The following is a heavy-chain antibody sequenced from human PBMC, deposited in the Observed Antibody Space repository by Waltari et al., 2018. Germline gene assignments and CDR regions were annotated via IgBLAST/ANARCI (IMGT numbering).Heavy chain of an antibody. J-gene: IGHJ4*02. Sequence: QLQLQESGPGLVKTSETLSLTCTVSGGSISSSSYYWGWIRQPPGKGLEWIGGIDYSGSTDYSPGLRSRVTRSVDTSKNLFSLKLSSVTAADTAVYYCARRPSQRSNDYWGQGTLVTVSS. CDR1: GGSISSSSYY. V-gene: IGHV4-39*01. CDR2: IDYSGST. D-gene: IGHD1-1*01. CDR3: ARRPSQRSNDY.